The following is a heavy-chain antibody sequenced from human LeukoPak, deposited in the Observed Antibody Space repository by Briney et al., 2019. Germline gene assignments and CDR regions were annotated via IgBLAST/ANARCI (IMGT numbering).Heavy chain of an antibody. V-gene: IGHV6-1*01. CDR1: GDRVANNYAA. D-gene: IGHD5-18*01. CDR2: TYQRSNWYN. J-gene: IGHJ5*02. CDR3: ARGGHSFGPFDP. Sequence: SQTLSLTCAISGDRVANNYAAWNWIRRSPSRGLEWLGRTYQRSNWYNDYAVSVKSRITIRPDTSKNQFSLQLNSVTPDDTAVYYCARGGHSFGPFDPWGQGTLVTVSS.